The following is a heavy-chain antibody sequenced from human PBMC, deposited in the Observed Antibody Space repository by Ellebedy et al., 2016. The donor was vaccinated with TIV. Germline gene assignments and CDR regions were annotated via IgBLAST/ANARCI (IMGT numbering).Heavy chain of an antibody. CDR1: GFTLSSNN. J-gene: IGHJ3*02. Sequence: GESLKISXAVSGFTLSSNNMNWVRQGPGRGLEWVSSIDGSSSEKWYSDSVKGRFTISRDNSKNTLYLQMNSLRAEDTAVYYCAKGLFPDYYDISGDAFDIWGQGTMVTVSS. V-gene: IGHV3-21*04. CDR2: IDGSSSEK. D-gene: IGHD3-22*01. CDR3: AKGLFPDYYDISGDAFDI.